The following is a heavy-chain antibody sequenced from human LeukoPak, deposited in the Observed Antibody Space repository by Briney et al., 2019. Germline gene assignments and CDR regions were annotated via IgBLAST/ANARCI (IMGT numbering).Heavy chain of an antibody. CDR1: GGSISSSNW. CDR2: IYHSGST. Sequence: PSETLSLTCAVSGGSISSSNWWSWVRQPPGKGLEWIGKIYHSGSTNYNPSLKSRVTISVDKSKNQFSLKLSSVTAADTAVYYCARSFWSGYYNYFDYWGQGTLVTVSS. V-gene: IGHV4-4*02. D-gene: IGHD3-3*01. J-gene: IGHJ4*02. CDR3: ARSFWSGYYNYFDY.